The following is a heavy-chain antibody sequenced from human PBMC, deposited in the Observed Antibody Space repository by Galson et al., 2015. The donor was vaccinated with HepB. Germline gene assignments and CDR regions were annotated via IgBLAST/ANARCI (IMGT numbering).Heavy chain of an antibody. CDR3: ARNLYSGADDSVDY. CDR1: GFTFSTYS. J-gene: IGHJ4*02. Sequence: SLRLSCAASGFTFSTYSMNWVRQAPGKGLEWVSSISGNSNYIYHADSVKGRLTISRDNAKNSLYLQMDSLRAEDTALYYCARNLYSGADDSVDYWGQGTLVTVSS. D-gene: IGHD3-16*01. V-gene: IGHV3-21*01. CDR2: ISGNSNYI.